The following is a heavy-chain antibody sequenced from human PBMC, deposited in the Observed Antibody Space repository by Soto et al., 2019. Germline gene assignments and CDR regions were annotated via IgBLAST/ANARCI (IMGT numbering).Heavy chain of an antibody. CDR1: GFTFNTYG. CDR2: IWYDGSNK. V-gene: IGHV3-33*08. CDR3: ARADCTGAYCYSWPFNYGVDV. J-gene: IGHJ6*02. Sequence: QVQLVESGGGVVQPGGSLRLSCTTSGFTFNTYGMHWVRQAPGKGLEGVAIIWYDGSNKYYADSVQGRFTISRDNSKNTLYLQMNSLRAEDTALYYCARADCTGAYCYSWPFNYGVDVWGQGTTVTVSS. D-gene: IGHD2-15*01.